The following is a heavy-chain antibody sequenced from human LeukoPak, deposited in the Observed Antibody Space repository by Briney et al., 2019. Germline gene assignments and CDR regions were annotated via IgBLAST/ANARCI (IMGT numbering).Heavy chain of an antibody. D-gene: IGHD1-26*01. CDR2: IYYSGST. J-gene: IGHJ4*02. CDR3: ARQYRGSSGYYFDY. CDR1: GGSISSYY. Sequence: PSATLSLTCTVSGGSISSYYWSWIRQPPGKGLEWIGYIYYSGSTNYYPSLKSRVTISVDTSKNQFSLKLSSVTAADTAVYYCARQYRGSSGYYFDYWGQGTLVTVSS. V-gene: IGHV4-59*08.